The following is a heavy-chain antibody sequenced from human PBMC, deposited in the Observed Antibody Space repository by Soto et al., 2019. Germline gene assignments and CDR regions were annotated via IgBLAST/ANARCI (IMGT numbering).Heavy chain of an antibody. D-gene: IGHD5-12*01. CDR2: INPKSGGT. CDR1: GYTFTGYY. V-gene: IGHV1-2*02. CDR3: AKDTSGEDDEFDY. Sequence: ASVKVSCKTSGYTFTGYYMHWVRQAPGQGLEWMGWINPKSGGTYYIQKFQGRVTMTRDTSISTAYMDLSGLRSDDTAIYYCAKDTSGEDDEFDYWGQGTLVTVSS. J-gene: IGHJ4*02.